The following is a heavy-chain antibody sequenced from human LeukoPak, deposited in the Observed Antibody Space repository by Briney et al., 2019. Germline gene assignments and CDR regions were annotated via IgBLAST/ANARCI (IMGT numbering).Heavy chain of an antibody. CDR3: ARDNRDGYLIG. V-gene: IGHV4-34*01. CDR2: INHSGST. Sequence: SETLSLTCAVYGGSFSGYYWSWIRQPPGKGLEWIGEINHSGSTNYNPSLKSRVTISVDTSKNQFSLKLSSVTAADTAVYYCARDNRDGYLIGWGQGTLVTVSS. J-gene: IGHJ4*02. CDR1: GGSFSGYY. D-gene: IGHD5-24*01.